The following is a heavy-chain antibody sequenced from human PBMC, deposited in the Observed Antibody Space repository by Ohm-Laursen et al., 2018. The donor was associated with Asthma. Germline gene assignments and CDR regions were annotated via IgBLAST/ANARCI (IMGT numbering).Heavy chain of an antibody. J-gene: IGHJ6*02. D-gene: IGHD1-26*01. CDR1: GFTFRSYA. Sequence: SLRLSCAASGFTFRSYAMHWVRQAPGKGLEWVAVISYDGSNKYYADSVKGRFTISRDNSKNTLYLQMNSLRAEDTAVYYCVVGAEQGRYYYYGMDVWGQGTTVTVSS. V-gene: IGHV3-30*04. CDR2: ISYDGSNK. CDR3: VVGAEQGRYYYYGMDV.